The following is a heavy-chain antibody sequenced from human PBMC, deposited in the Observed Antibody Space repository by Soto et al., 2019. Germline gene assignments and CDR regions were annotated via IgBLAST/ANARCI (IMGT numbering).Heavy chain of an antibody. CDR3: AKRLGELLYRYDAFDI. J-gene: IGHJ3*02. V-gene: IGHV3-23*01. CDR1: GFTFSSYA. CDR2: IRGSGGST. Sequence: EVQLLESGGGLVQPGGSLRLSCAASGFTFSSYAMSWVRQAPGKGLEWVSAIRGSGGSTYYADSVKGRFTISRDNSKNTLYLQMNSLRAEDTAVYYCAKRLGELLYRYDAFDIWGQGTMVTVSS. D-gene: IGHD2-2*02.